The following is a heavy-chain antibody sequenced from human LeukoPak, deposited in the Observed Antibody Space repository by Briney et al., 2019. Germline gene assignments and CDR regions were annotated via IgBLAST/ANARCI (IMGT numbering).Heavy chain of an antibody. CDR2: LYYSGST. CDR3: AGRNYYGSWLDP. D-gene: IGHD3-10*01. V-gene: IGHV4-59*01. CDR1: GGSISSYY. Sequence: SETLSLTCTVSGGSISSYYWSWIRQRPGKGLEWIGYLYYSGSTNYNPSLKSRVTISVDTSKNQFSLKLSSVTAADTAVYYCAGRNYYGSWLDPWGQGTLVTVSS. J-gene: IGHJ5*02.